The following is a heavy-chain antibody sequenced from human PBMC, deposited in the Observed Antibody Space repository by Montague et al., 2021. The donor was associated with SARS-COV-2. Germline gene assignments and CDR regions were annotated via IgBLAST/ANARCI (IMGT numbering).Heavy chain of an antibody. J-gene: IGHJ2*01. CDR3: ARRGYYDSAGYHWHLDL. V-gene: IGHV4-4*09. D-gene: IGHD3-22*01. Sequence: SETLSLTCTVSGGSINDHYRSWIRQSPGKGLEWIGYTSSNGKTNYNPSLKSRVTLSADASGNEFSLKLDSVTAADTAVYFCARRGYYDSAGYHWHLDLWGRGMLVTVSS. CDR2: TSSNGKT. CDR1: GGSINDHY.